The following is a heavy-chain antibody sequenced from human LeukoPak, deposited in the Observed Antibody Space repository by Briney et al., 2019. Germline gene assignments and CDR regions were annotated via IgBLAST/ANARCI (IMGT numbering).Heavy chain of an antibody. Sequence: SQTLSLTCTVSGGSISSGSHYWSWIRQPAGKGLEWIGRIYTSGSTNYNPSLKSRVTISADTSKNQFSLKLSSVTAADTAVYYCARDRSVADTSLGYWGQGTLVTVSS. CDR1: GGSISSGSHY. CDR2: IYTSGST. J-gene: IGHJ4*02. D-gene: IGHD6-19*01. CDR3: ARDRSVADTSLGY. V-gene: IGHV4-61*02.